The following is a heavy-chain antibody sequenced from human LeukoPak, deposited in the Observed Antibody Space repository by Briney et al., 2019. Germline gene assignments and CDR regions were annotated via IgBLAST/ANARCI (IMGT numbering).Heavy chain of an antibody. D-gene: IGHD3-10*01. CDR2: IKQDGSEK. CDR3: ARDPFGGAFDI. Sequence: GGSLRLSCAASGFTLSSYWMNWVRQAPGKGLERVANIKQDGSEKYNVDSVKGRFTISRDNAKNSLYLQMNSLRAEDTAVYYCARDPFGGAFDIWGQGTMVTVSS. CDR1: GFTLSSYW. V-gene: IGHV3-7*01. J-gene: IGHJ3*02.